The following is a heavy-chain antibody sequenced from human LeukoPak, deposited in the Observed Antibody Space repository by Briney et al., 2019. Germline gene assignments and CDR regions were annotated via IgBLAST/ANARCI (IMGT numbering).Heavy chain of an antibody. D-gene: IGHD6-19*01. CDR2: MNPNSGNT. Sequence: ASVKVSCKASGYTFTSYDINWVRQATGQGLEWMGWMNPNSGNTGYAQRFQGRVTITRNTSISTAYMELSSLRSEDTAVYYCARGRGSGWYNWFDPWGQGTLVTVSS. CDR3: ARGRGSGWYNWFDP. J-gene: IGHJ5*02. CDR1: GYTFTSYD. V-gene: IGHV1-8*03.